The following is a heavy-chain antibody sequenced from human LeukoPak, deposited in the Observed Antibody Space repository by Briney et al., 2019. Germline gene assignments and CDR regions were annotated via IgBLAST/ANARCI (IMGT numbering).Heavy chain of an antibody. V-gene: IGHV3-9*01. CDR2: ISWNSGSI. J-gene: IGHJ4*02. CDR1: GFTFDDYA. CDR3: AKGRPFDY. Sequence: GGSLRLSCAASGFTFDDYAMHWVRHAPGKGLEWVPGISWNSGSIGYADSVKGRFTISRDNAKNSLYLQMNSLRAEDTALYYCAKGRPFDYWGQGTLVTVSS.